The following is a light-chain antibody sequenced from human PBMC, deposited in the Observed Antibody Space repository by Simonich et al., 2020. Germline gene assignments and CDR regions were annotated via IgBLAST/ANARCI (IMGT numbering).Light chain of an antibody. CDR1: QSVSSY. V-gene: IGKV3-11*01. CDR2: DAS. J-gene: IGKJ2*01. Sequence: EIVLTQSPATLSLSPGERATLSCRASQSVSSYLAWYQQKPGQAPRLLIYDASNRATGIPARVSGSGYGTDFTLTSSSLEPEDFAVYYCQQRSNWPPITFGQGTKLEIK. CDR3: QQRSNWPPIT.